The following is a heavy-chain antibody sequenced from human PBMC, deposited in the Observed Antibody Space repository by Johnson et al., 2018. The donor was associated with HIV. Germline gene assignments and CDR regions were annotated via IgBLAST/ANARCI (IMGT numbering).Heavy chain of an antibody. D-gene: IGHD5-24*01. CDR2: LYSSGNT. CDR3: TRSKLQVLAPDAFDI. J-gene: IGHJ3*02. CDR1: GFTVSNNY. Sequence: VQLVESGGGLVQPGGSLGLACAASGFTVSNNYMTWVCQPPGKGLEWVSTLYSSGNTYYADSVKGRFTISRDSSKNTLYLQIDTLKVEDTAVYYCTRSKLQVLAPDAFDIWGQGTMVIVSS. V-gene: IGHV3-53*01.